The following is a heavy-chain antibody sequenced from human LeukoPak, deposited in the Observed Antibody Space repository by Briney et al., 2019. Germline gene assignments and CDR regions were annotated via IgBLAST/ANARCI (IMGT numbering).Heavy chain of an antibody. CDR3: ARGDYVLGVPDY. D-gene: IGHD3-16*01. J-gene: IGHJ4*02. V-gene: IGHV4-30-4*01. CDR1: GGSISSGDYY. CDR2: IYYSGST. Sequence: SETLSLTCTVSGGSISSGDYYWSWIRQPPGKGLEWIGYIYYSGSTYYNPSLKSRVTISVDTSKNQFSLKLSSVTAADTAVYYCARGDYVLGVPDYWGQGTLVTVSS.